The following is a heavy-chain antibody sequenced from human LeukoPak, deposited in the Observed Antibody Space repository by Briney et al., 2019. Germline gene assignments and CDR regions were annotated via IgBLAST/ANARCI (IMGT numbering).Heavy chain of an antibody. V-gene: IGHV3-30*18. D-gene: IGHD6-13*01. CDR3: EKERLGSSSWPFYGMDV. Sequence: GRSLRLSCAASGFTLSSYGMHWVRQAPGKGLEGVAVISYDGSNKYYADSVKGRFTISRDNSKNTLYLQMNSLRAEDKAVYYCEKERLGSSSWPFYGMDVWGQGTTVTVSS. CDR2: ISYDGSNK. CDR1: GFTLSSYG. J-gene: IGHJ6*02.